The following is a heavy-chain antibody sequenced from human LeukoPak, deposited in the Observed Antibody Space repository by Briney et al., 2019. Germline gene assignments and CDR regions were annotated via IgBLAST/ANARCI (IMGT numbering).Heavy chain of an antibody. V-gene: IGHV3-23*01. CDR2: ISGNGDFT. CDR3: ARVNRVCSGGTCYSYDY. D-gene: IGHD2-15*01. Sequence: GGSLRLSCAASRFNFNTYAVNWVRQAPGKGLKWVSAISGNGDFTYYADSVRGRFTISRDNSKSTLYLHMNSLRAEDTAVYYCARVNRVCSGGTCYSYDYWGQGTLVTVSS. J-gene: IGHJ4*02. CDR1: RFNFNTYA.